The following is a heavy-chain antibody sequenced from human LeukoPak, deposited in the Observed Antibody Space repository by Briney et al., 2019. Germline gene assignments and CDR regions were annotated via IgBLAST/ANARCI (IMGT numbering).Heavy chain of an antibody. V-gene: IGHV3-30*18. CDR3: AKVAKEVATIQDFDY. CDR2: ISYDGSKK. J-gene: IGHJ4*02. D-gene: IGHD5-12*01. CDR1: GFTFSRSG. Sequence: GGSLRLSCGASGFTFSRSGMHWVRQAPGKGLEWVAAISYDGSKKYYADSVKGRFTVSRDNSKNTLYLQMNSLRDWGRAVYYCAKVAKEVATIQDFDYWGQGTLVTVSS.